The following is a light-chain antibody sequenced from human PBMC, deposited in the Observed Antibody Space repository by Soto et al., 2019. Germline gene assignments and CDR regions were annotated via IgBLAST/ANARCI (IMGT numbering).Light chain of an antibody. CDR2: GVT. CDR1: HNDIGTYDY. CDR3: SSFTPDRICV. Sequence: QSALTQPTSVSGSPGQSVTISCTGNHNDIGTYDYVSWYQQHPGRAPRLLIYGVTTRPSGISDRFSASKSGRTASLTISGRQPEDEADYYCSSFTPDRICVFGPGTKLTVL. V-gene: IGLV2-14*03. J-gene: IGLJ1*01.